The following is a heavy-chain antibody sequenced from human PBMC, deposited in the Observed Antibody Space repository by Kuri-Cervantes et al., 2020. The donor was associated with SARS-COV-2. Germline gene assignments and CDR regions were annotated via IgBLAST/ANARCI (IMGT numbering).Heavy chain of an antibody. CDR1: RFTFSSYA. V-gene: IGHV3-30-3*01. J-gene: IGHJ4*02. CDR2: IAYDGSNK. Sequence: SAASRFTFSSYAMHWVRQAPGKGLEWVAVIAYDGSNKHYADSVKGRFTISRDNSKSTLYLQMNSLRAEDTALYFCAREGITAAGRDFDYWCQGTLVTVSS. CDR3: AREGITAAGRDFDY. D-gene: IGHD6-25*01.